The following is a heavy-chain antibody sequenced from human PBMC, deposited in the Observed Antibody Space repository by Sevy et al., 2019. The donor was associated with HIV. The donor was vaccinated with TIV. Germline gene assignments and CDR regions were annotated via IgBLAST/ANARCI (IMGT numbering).Heavy chain of an antibody. CDR3: AKRGGHYDLGMDV. J-gene: IGHJ6*02. D-gene: IGHD3-3*01. CDR2: ISSSGSTI. V-gene: IGHV3-48*03. CDR1: GFTFSSFE. Sequence: GGSLRLSCAASGFTFSSFEMTWVRQAPGKGLEWVSYISSSGSTIYYTNSVKGRFTISRDNAKNSLYLQMNSLRAEDTAVYYCAKRGGHYDLGMDVWGQGTIVTVSS.